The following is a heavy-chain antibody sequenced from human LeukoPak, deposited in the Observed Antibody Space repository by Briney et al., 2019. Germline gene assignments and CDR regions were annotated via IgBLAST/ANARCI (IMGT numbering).Heavy chain of an antibody. V-gene: IGHV4-61*08. CDR1: GGSISSGGYY. CDR2: IYYSGST. J-gene: IGHJ4*02. CDR3: ARGNYDFWSGYYEGIYYFDY. D-gene: IGHD3-3*01. Sequence: SQTLSLTCTVSGGSISSGGYYWSWIRQHPGKGLEWIGYIYYSGSTNYNPSLKSRVTISVDTSKNQFSLKLSSVTAADTAVYYCARGNYDFWSGYYEGIYYFDYWGQGTLVTVSS.